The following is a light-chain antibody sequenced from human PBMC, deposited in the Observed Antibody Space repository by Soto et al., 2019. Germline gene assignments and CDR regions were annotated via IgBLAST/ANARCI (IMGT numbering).Light chain of an antibody. Sequence: QTALTQPRSGTGTPGQSVTISCTGASSDVRAYIFVSWYQQHPAKAPNLMVYDVNRRPPGVPDRFFGSKSGNTASLTVSGLQAEDEADYYCVSFAGGTYVFGTGTKVTVL. V-gene: IGLV2-8*01. CDR3: VSFAGGTYV. CDR1: SSDVRAYIF. CDR2: DVN. J-gene: IGLJ1*01.